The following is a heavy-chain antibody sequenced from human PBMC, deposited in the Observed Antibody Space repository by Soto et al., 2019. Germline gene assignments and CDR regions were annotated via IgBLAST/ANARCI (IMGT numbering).Heavy chain of an antibody. Sequence: GGSLRLSCIASGFTFSNYGIHWVRQAPGKGLEWVAVVSSDGYTKYYADSVKGRFTISRDNSKNTLYLQMDSLRPEDTAVYYCAKEIEVAGDLDYWGLGTLVTVSS. CDR1: GFTFSNYG. J-gene: IGHJ4*01. CDR3: AKEIEVAGDLDY. V-gene: IGHV3-30*18. CDR2: VSSDGYTK. D-gene: IGHD6-19*01.